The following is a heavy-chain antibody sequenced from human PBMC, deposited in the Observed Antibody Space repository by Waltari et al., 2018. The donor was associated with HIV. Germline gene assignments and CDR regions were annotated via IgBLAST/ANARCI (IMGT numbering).Heavy chain of an antibody. Sequence: QVQLQESGPGLVKPSETLSLTCTVSGGSISSYYWSWIRQPPGQGLEWNGYIYYLGSTSSTPSLKSRVTISVDTSKNRFSLKLSAVTAADTAVYYCAGGGDFWFYYYGMDVWGQGTTVTVSS. CDR3: AGGGDFWFYYYGMDV. D-gene: IGHD3-3*01. CDR2: IYYLGST. J-gene: IGHJ6*02. CDR1: GGSISSYY. V-gene: IGHV4-59*01.